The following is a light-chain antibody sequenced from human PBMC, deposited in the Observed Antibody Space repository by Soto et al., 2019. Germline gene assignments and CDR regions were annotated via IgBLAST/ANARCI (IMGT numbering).Light chain of an antibody. Sequence: VMTQAPATLSVSPGERATLSCRASQTINNNVAWYQLKDGQVPRLVIYGASNRATGIPARFSGSGSGTDFTLTISSLEPEDFAVYYCQHRTSRYTFGQGTKVDIK. J-gene: IGKJ2*01. CDR3: QHRTSRYT. V-gene: IGKV3-11*01. CDR2: GAS. CDR1: QTINNN.